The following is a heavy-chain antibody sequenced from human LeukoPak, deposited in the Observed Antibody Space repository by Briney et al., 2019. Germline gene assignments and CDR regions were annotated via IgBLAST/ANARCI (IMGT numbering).Heavy chain of an antibody. D-gene: IGHD1-26*01. CDR2: ISWNSGSI. CDR1: GFTFDDYA. V-gene: IGHV3-9*03. Sequence: PGGSLRLSCAASGFTFDDYAMHWVRQAPGKGLEWVSGISWNSGSIGYADSVKGRFTISRDNAKNSLYLQMNSLRAEDMALYYCAKDILSGSSGYDAFDIWGQGTMVTVSS. J-gene: IGHJ3*02. CDR3: AKDILSGSSGYDAFDI.